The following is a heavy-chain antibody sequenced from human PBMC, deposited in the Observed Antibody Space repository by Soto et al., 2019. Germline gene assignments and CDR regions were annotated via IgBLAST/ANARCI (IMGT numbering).Heavy chain of an antibody. V-gene: IGHV3-9*01. D-gene: IGHD6-6*01. CDR1: GFTFDDYA. Sequence: EVQLVESGGGLVQPGRSLRLSCTASGFTFDDYAMHWVRQAPGKGLEWVSGISWNSGSIGYADSVKGRFTISRDNAKKSLYPQMHSLRAEDTALYYCAKHKGPYSISAFDYWGQGTLVTVSS. CDR2: ISWNSGSI. CDR3: AKHKGPYSISAFDY. J-gene: IGHJ4*02.